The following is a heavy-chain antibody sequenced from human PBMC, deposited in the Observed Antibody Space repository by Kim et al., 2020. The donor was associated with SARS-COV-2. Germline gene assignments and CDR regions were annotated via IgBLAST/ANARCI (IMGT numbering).Heavy chain of an antibody. CDR2: ASGSGAIT. V-gene: IGHV3-23*01. D-gene: IGHD5-12*01. J-gene: IGHJ5*02. Sequence: GGSLRLSCAASGFSFSDYAMSWVRQAPGKGLEWVSTASGSGAITYYSDSVKGRFTISRDNSNNTGFRQMSSLRAEDTATYYCAKDMVIIVAGSRTSWFAPWGQGTLVTVSS. CDR1: GFSFSDYA. CDR3: AKDMVIIVAGSRTSWFAP.